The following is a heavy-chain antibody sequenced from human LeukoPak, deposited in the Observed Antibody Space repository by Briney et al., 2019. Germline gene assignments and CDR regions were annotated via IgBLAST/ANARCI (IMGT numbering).Heavy chain of an antibody. V-gene: IGHV1-18*01. CDR1: GYTLSSYG. J-gene: IGHJ5*02. CDR3: ARDLKLLTRGYWFDP. CDR2: ISAYNGNT. Sequence: ASVKVSCKASGYTLSSYGMSWVRQAPGQGLEWMGWISAYNGNTNYAQKVQDRVTMTADTSTSTAYMELRSLRYDDTAIYYCARDLKLLTRGYWFDPCGQGSLVTVSS. D-gene: IGHD2-15*01.